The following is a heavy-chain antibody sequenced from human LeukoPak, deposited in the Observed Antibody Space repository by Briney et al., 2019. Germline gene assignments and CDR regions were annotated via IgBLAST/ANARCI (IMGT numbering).Heavy chain of an antibody. CDR2: IIPILGIA. J-gene: IGHJ3*02. Sequence: SVKVSCKASGGTFSSYAISWVRQAPGQGLEWMGRIIPILGIANYAQKLQGRVTITADKSTSTAYMELSSLRSEDTAVYYCARVIWQAAWSSSWYSGAFDIWGQGTMVTVSS. CDR1: GGTFSSYA. V-gene: IGHV1-69*04. D-gene: IGHD6-13*01. CDR3: ARVIWQAAWSSSWYSGAFDI.